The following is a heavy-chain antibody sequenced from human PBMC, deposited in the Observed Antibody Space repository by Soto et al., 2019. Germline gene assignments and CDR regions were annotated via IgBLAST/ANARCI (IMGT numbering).Heavy chain of an antibody. V-gene: IGHV3-23*01. D-gene: IGHD3-10*01. CDR3: ARPLAGLNCFDP. J-gene: IGHJ5*02. Sequence: EVQLLESGGGLVQPGGSLRLSCAASGFTFSSYAMSWVRQAPGKGLEWVSGISGSGGSTYYADSVRGRFTISRDNSKNTLYLQMNSLRAEDTAVYYCARPLAGLNCFDPWGQVTLVTVSS. CDR2: ISGSGGST. CDR1: GFTFSSYA.